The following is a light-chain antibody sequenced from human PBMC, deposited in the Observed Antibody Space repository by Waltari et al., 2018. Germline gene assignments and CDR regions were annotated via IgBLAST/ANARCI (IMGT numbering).Light chain of an antibody. J-gene: IGLJ3*02. CDR2: VNN. CDR1: SSKIGAGFV. CDR3: QSYDISLSAYV. Sequence: QSVLTQPPSLSGAPGQRVTISCAGNSSKIGAGFVVTWYQQFPGSAPRLLISVNNNRPSGVPDRFSASKSGTSASLAVSGLQAQDEADYYCQSYDISLSAYVFGGGTKLTVL. V-gene: IGLV1-40*01.